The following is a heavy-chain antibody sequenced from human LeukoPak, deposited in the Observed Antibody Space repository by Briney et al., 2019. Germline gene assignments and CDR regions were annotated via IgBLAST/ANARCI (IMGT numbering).Heavy chain of an antibody. CDR3: AVSDCSGGSCYSLLNAFDI. CDR2: IIPIFGTA. Sequence: ASAQVSCKASGGTFSSYAISWVRQAPGQGLEWMGGIIPIFGTANYAQKFQGRVTITADESTSTAYMELSSLRSEDTAVYYCAVSDCSGGSCYSLLNAFDIWGQGTMVTVSS. J-gene: IGHJ3*02. V-gene: IGHV1-69*13. D-gene: IGHD2-15*01. CDR1: GGTFSSYA.